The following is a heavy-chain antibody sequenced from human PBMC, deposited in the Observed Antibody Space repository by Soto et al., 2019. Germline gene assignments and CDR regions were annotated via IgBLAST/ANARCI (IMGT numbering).Heavy chain of an antibody. CDR2: ISAYNGNT. D-gene: IGHD4-17*01. V-gene: IGHV1-18*01. Sequence: QVQLVQSGAEVKKPGASVKVSCKASGYTFTSYGISWVRQAPGQGLEWMGWISAYNGNTNYAQKLQGRVTMTTDTXXXXXXXXXXXXXXXXXXXXXXARGDIXXTVTPGWGQGTLVTVSS. J-gene: IGHJ4*02. CDR1: GYTFTSYG. CDR3: ARGDIXXTVTPG.